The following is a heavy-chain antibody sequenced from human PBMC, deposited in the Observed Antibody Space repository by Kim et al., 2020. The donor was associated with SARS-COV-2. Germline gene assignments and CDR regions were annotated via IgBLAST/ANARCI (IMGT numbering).Heavy chain of an antibody. V-gene: IGHV3-7*03. CDR1: GFTFSSYG. J-gene: IGHJ1*01. CDR3: ARGPRP. Sequence: GGSLRLSCAASGFTFSSYGMSWVRQAPGKGLEFVANINPDGSQKYHVDSVKGRFTISRDNAKNTLYLQMNSLRAEDTAVYYCARGPRPWGRGTRVTVSS. CDR2: INPDGSQK.